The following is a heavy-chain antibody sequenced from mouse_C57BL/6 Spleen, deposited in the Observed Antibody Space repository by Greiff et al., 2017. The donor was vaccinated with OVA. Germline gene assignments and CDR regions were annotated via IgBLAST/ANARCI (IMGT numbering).Heavy chain of an antibody. J-gene: IGHJ1*03. V-gene: IGHV1-80*01. CDR3: ARKANWEGDWYFDV. Sequence: QVQLQQSGAELVKPGASVKISCKASGYAFSSYWMNWVKQRPGKGLEWIGQIYPGDGDTNYNGKFKGKATLTADKSSSTAYMQLSSLTSEDSAVYFCARKANWEGDWYFDVWGTGTTVTVSS. CDR1: GYAFSSYW. CDR2: IYPGDGDT. D-gene: IGHD4-1*01.